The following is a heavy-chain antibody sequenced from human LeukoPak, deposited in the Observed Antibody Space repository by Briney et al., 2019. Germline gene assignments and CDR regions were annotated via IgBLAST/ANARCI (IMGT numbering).Heavy chain of an antibody. D-gene: IGHD6-13*01. CDR3: ARQIDSSSWYGFDP. Sequence: SETLSLTCAVSGGSISSGGYSWSWIRQPPGKGLEWIGYIYHSGSTYYNPSLKSRVTISVDRSKNQFSLKLSSVTAADTAVYYCARQIDSSSWYGFDPWGQGTLVTVSS. J-gene: IGHJ5*02. CDR1: GGSISSGGYS. V-gene: IGHV4-30-2*01. CDR2: IYHSGST.